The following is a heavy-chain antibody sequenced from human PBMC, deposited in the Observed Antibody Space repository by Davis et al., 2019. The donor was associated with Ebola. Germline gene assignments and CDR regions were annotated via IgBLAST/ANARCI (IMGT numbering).Heavy chain of an antibody. Sequence: GRSLKISCAASGFSFSSYWMSWVRQAPGKGLEWVASIKQDGSEKYYVDSVKGRFTISRDNAKNSLYLQMNSLRAEDTAVYYCARVRWLQGIYFDYWGQGTLVTVSS. J-gene: IGHJ4*02. CDR1: GFSFSSYW. V-gene: IGHV3-7*01. CDR3: ARVRWLQGIYFDY. D-gene: IGHD5-24*01. CDR2: IKQDGSEK.